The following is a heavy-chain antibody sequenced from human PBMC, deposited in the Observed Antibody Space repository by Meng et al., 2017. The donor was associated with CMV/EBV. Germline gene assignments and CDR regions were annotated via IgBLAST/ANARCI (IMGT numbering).Heavy chain of an antibody. V-gene: IGHV4-4*07. D-gene: IGHD2-21*01. CDR3: ARGSYYRYVIDY. CDR2: IYTSGST. Sequence: QVQRQESGPGLLKPSEPLSATCTVSVGSISSYYWSWIRQPAGKGLEWIGRIYTSGSTNYNPSLKSRVTMSVDTSKNQFSLKLSSVTAADTAVYYCARGSYYRYVIDYWGQGTLVTVSS. J-gene: IGHJ4*02. CDR1: VGSISSYY.